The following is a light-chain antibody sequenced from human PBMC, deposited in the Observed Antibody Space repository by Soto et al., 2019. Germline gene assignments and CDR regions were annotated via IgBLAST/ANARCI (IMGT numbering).Light chain of an antibody. CDR3: QQYGGSPQT. Sequence: EIVLTQSPDTLSLSPGERATLSCRASQSVASNQLAWYQHKSGQAPRLLIHGVFTRANGIPDRFSGSGSGTDFTLPISRLEPEDFSLYYYQQYGGSPQTFGQGTKVEIK. J-gene: IGKJ1*01. V-gene: IGKV3-20*01. CDR2: GVF. CDR1: QSVASNQ.